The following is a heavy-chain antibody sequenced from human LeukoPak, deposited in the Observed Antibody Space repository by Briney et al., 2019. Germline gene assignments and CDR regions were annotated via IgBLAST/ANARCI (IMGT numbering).Heavy chain of an antibody. CDR1: GGSISSYY. Sequence: PSETLSLTCTVSGGSISSYYWSWIRQPPGKGLEWIGYIYYSGSTNYNPSLKSRVTISVDTSKNQFPLKLSSVTAADTAVYYCARDSRLTGYLFDYWGQGTLVTVSS. V-gene: IGHV4-59*01. CDR2: IYYSGST. D-gene: IGHD3-9*01. CDR3: ARDSRLTGYLFDY. J-gene: IGHJ4*02.